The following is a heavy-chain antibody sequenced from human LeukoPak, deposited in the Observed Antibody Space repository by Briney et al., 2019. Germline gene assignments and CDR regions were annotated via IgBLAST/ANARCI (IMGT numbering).Heavy chain of an antibody. CDR2: ISYDGSNK. V-gene: IGHV3-30*04. CDR1: VFTFSTYA. D-gene: IGHD4-17*01. CDR3: ARGGPYGERNAFEI. Sequence: GGSLRLSCAASVFTFSTYAMHGVRQAPGKGLEGVAVISYDGSNKYYADSVKGRFTISRDNSKNTLYLQMNSLRAEDTAVFYCARGGPYGERNAFEIWGQGTMVTVSS. J-gene: IGHJ3*02.